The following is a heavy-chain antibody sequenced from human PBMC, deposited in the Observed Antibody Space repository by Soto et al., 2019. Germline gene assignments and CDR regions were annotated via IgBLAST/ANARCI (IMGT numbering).Heavy chain of an antibody. J-gene: IGHJ3*02. CDR2: ISAYNGNT. D-gene: IGHD3-22*01. V-gene: IGHV1-18*01. CDR1: GYTFTSYG. CDR3: ARGVYYDSSVALPQAFDI. Sequence: GASVKVSCKASGYTFTSYGISWVRQAPGQGLEWMGWISAYNGNTNYAQKLQGRVTMTTDTSTSTAYMELRSLRSDDTAVYYCARGVYYDSSVALPQAFDIWGQGTMVTVSS.